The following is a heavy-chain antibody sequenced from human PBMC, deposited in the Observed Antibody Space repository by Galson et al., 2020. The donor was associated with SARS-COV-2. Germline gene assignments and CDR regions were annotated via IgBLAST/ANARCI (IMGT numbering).Heavy chain of an antibody. D-gene: IGHD3-10*01. Sequence: SATLSLTCTVSGGSISSYYWSWIRQPPGQGLEWIGYIYYRGSTNYNPSLKSRVTISVDTSKNQFSLKLSSVTAADTAVYYCARQGYYGSGTYFTFDYWGQGTLVTVSS. CDR3: ARQGYYGSGTYFTFDY. V-gene: IGHV4-59*08. J-gene: IGHJ4*02. CDR1: GGSISSYY. CDR2: IYYRGST.